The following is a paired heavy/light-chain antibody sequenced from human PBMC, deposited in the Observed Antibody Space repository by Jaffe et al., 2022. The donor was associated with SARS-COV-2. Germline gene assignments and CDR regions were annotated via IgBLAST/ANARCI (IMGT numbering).Heavy chain of an antibody. Sequence: QVQLNQWGAGLLKPSETLSLTCAVHGGSFSGYYWTWVRQPPGKGLEYLGRINHSGDTMYSPSLRGRLTISMDMSKNQFSLRLNSVTAADTAVYFCARGHYGSGPYYTPNVGPYYYYMDVWTTGTTVTVSS. CDR2: INHSGDT. V-gene: IGHV4-34*01. CDR1: GGSFSGYY. J-gene: IGHJ6*03. D-gene: IGHD3-10*01. CDR3: ARGHYGSGPYYTPNVGPYYYYMDV.
Light chain of an antibody. Sequence: QSVLTQPPSVSAAPGQKVTISCSGDSSNIGNNYVSWYQQLPGTAPKLLIFDNDKRPSGIPDRFSGSKSGTSATLGITGLQTGDEADYYCGTWDTSLSAGVFGTGTEVTVL. V-gene: IGLV1-51*01. J-gene: IGLJ1*01. CDR2: DND. CDR3: GTWDTSLSAGV. CDR1: SSNIGNNY.